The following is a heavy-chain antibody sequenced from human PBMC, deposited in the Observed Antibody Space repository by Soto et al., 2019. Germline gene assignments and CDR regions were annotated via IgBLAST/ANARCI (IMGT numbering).Heavy chain of an antibody. J-gene: IGHJ3*02. Sequence: SETLSLTCTVSGGSISSGGYYWSWIRQHPGKGLEWIGYIYYSGSTYYNPSLKSRVTISVDTSKNQFSLKLSSVTAADTAVYYCAATKRFLEWLSTLAALDIWGQGTMVTVSS. V-gene: IGHV4-31*03. CDR3: AATKRFLEWLSTLAALDI. D-gene: IGHD3-3*01. CDR1: GGSISSGGYY. CDR2: IYYSGST.